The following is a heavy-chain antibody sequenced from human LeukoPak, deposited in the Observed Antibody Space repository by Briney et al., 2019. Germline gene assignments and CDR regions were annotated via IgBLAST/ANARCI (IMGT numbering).Heavy chain of an antibody. CDR2: IIPIFGTA. CDR1: GGTFSSYA. Sequence: ASVKVSCKASGGTFSSYAISWVRQAPGQGLEWMGGIIPIFGTANYAQKFQGRVTITADKSTSTAYMELSSLRSEDTAVYYCARLPGRPNWFDPWGQGTLVTVSS. J-gene: IGHJ5*02. CDR3: ARLPGRPNWFDP. V-gene: IGHV1-69*06.